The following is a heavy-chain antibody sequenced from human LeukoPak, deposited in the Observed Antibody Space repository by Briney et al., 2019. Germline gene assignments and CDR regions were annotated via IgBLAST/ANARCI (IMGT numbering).Heavy chain of an antibody. CDR2: INHSGST. J-gene: IGHJ5*02. CDR1: GGSFSGYY. D-gene: IGHD5-12*01. CDR3: ARRRSSGYDSWFDP. Sequence: SETLSLTCAVYGGSFSGYYWSWIRQPPGKGLEWIGEINHSGSTNYNPSLKSRVTISVDTSKNQFSLKLSSVTAADTAVYYCARRRSSGYDSWFDPWGQGTLVTVSS. V-gene: IGHV4-34*01.